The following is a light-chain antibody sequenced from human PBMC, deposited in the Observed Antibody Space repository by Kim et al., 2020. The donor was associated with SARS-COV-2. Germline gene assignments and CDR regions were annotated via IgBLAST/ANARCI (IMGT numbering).Light chain of an antibody. V-gene: IGLV3-21*04. J-gene: IGLJ2*01. CDR2: YDS. CDR1: NIGSKS. Sequence: SYELTQPPSVSVAPGKTARITCGGNNIGSKSVHWYQQKPGQAPVLVIYYDSDRPSRIPERFSGSNSGNTATLTISRVEAGDEADYYCQVWDSSSDLVVFGGGTQLTVL. CDR3: QVWDSSSDLVV.